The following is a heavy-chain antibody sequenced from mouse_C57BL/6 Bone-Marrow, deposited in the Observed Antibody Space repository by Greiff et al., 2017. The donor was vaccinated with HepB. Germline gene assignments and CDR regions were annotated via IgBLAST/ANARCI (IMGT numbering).Heavy chain of an antibody. V-gene: IGHV14-2*01. Sequence: VQLQQSGAELVKPGASVKLSCTASGFNIKDYYMHWVKQRPEQGLEWIGRIDPEDGETKSAPKFQGKATITADTSSNTAYLQLSSLTSEDTAVYYCASYYRGMFAYWGQGTLVTVSA. CDR2: IDPEDGET. CDR3: ASYYRGMFAY. D-gene: IGHD2-12*01. CDR1: GFNIKDYY. J-gene: IGHJ3*01.